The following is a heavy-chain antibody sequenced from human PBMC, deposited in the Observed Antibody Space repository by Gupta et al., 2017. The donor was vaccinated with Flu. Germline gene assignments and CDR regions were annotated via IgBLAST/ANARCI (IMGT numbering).Heavy chain of an antibody. D-gene: IGHD2-15*01. CDR3: AREPSGGSFYFDY. J-gene: IGHJ4*02. CDR1: GFTLTGYY. V-gene: IGHV1-2*04. Sequence: QVQLVLFVAVGRTPWASVTVSCKASGFTLTGYYMHWVRQAPGQGLEWLGWINTNSGGTNYAHKLQGWVTMTRDTSIGTAYMELSRLRSDDTAVYYGAREPSGGSFYFDYWGQGTLVTVSS. CDR2: INTNSGGT.